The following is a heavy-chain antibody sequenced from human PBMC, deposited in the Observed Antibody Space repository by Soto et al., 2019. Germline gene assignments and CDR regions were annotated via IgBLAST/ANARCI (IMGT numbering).Heavy chain of an antibody. CDR3: AGGPGVARNY. D-gene: IGHD5-12*01. V-gene: IGHV4-30-2*01. J-gene: IGHJ4*02. CDR2: IYHSGST. Sequence: KASETLSLTCAVSGGSISSGGYSWSWIRQPPGKGLEWIGYIYHSGSTYYNPSLKSQVTISVDRSKNQFSLKLSSVTAADTAVYYCAGGPGVARNYWGQGTLVTVSS. CDR1: GGSISSGGYS.